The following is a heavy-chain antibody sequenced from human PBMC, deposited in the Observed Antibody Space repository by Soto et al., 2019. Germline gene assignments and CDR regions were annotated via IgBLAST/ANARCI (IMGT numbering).Heavy chain of an antibody. J-gene: IGHJ6*02. D-gene: IGHD2-2*01. V-gene: IGHV4-39*01. CDR3: ARLRVGSSTGYYYYYGMDV. Sequence: SETLSLTCNVSGDSISSSSYYWGWIRQPPGKGLEWIGSIYYSGSTYYNPSLKSRVTISVDTSKNQFSLKLSSVTAADTAVYYCARLRVGSSTGYYYYYGMDVWGQGTTVTVSS. CDR1: GDSISSSSYY. CDR2: IYYSGST.